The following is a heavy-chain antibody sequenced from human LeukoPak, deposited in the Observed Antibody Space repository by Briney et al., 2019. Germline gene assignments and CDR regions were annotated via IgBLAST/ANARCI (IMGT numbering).Heavy chain of an antibody. CDR3: ARHDSLIGGRLSRYWLDP. D-gene: IGHD2-8*01. Sequence: SETLSVTCTVSGASIITYFWSWIRQPPGKGLEWIAYMYYNGDTEYNPSLKSRVTVSVDTSKNQLSLNLRSVTAADTAVYYCARHDSLIGGRLSRYWLDPWGQRTLVTVSS. CDR1: GASIITYF. CDR2: MYYNGDT. V-gene: IGHV4-59*08. J-gene: IGHJ5*02.